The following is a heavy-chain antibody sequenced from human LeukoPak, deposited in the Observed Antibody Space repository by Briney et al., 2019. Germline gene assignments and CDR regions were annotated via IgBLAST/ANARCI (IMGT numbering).Heavy chain of an antibody. J-gene: IGHJ4*02. Sequence: SETLSLTCTVSGGSISSSSYYWGWIRQPPGKGLEWTGSIYYSGSTYYNPSLKSRVTISVDTSKNQFSLKLSSVTAADTAVYYCARAYYYDSSGYHDYWGQGTLVTVSS. CDR1: GGSISSSSYY. CDR2: IYYSGST. D-gene: IGHD3-22*01. CDR3: ARAYYYDSSGYHDY. V-gene: IGHV4-39*01.